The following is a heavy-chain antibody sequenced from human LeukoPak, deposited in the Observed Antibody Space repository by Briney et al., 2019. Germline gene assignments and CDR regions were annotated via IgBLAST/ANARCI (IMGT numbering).Heavy chain of an antibody. V-gene: IGHV4-61*02. D-gene: IGHD6-13*01. CDR3: ARVFSLKQDY. J-gene: IGHJ4*02. CDR2: IYTSGST. CDR1: GGSISSGSYY. Sequence: SETLSLTCTVSGGSISSGSYYWSWIRQPAGKGLEWIGRIYTSGSTNYNPSLKSRVTISVDTSKNQFSLKLSSVTAADTAVYYCARVFSLKQDYWGQGTLVTVSS.